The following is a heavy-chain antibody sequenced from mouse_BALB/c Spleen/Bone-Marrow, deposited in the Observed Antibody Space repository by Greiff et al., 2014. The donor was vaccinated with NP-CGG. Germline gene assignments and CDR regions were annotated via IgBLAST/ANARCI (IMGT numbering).Heavy chain of an antibody. CDR2: IYPGDGDT. Sequence: VQLQQSGAELVRPGSSVKISCKASGYAFSSYWMNWVKQRPGQGLEWIGQIYPGDGDTNYNGKFKGIATLTADKSSSTAYMQLSSITSEDSAVYFCALYGNYAGNWGQGTLVTVSA. J-gene: IGHJ3*01. D-gene: IGHD2-1*01. CDR3: ALYGNYAGN. CDR1: GYAFSSYW. V-gene: IGHV1-80*01.